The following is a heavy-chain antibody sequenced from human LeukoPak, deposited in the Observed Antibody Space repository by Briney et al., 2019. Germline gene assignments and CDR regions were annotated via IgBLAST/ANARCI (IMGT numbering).Heavy chain of an antibody. CDR1: GGSISSSNW. V-gene: IGHV4-4*02. D-gene: IGHD5-18*01. Sequence: KTSGTLSLTCAVSGGSISSSNWWSWVRQPPGKGLEWIGEIYHSGSTNYNPSLKSRVTISVDKSKNQFSLTLGSVSATDTAVYYCVSPRGFSYGYFDYWGQGTLATVSS. CDR2: IYHSGST. J-gene: IGHJ4*02. CDR3: VSPRGFSYGYFDY.